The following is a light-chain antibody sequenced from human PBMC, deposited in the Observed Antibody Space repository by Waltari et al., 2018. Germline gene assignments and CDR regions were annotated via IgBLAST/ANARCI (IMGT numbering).Light chain of an antibody. J-gene: IGKJ1*01. Sequence: DIQMTQSPSTLSASVGDRVTITFRASQSISSLLAWYQQEPGKAPKLLIYRASNLESGVPSRFSGSGSETEFTLTISSLQPDDFATYFCQQYNSYPWTFGRGTKVEIK. CDR2: RAS. CDR1: QSISSL. V-gene: IGKV1-5*03. CDR3: QQYNSYPWT.